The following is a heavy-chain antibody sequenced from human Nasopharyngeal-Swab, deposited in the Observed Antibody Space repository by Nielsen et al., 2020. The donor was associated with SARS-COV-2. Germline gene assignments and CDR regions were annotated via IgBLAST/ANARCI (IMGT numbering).Heavy chain of an antibody. CDR2: IAHDASNE. CDR1: GFTFSSFG. CDR3: ARDAPAHYGAFY. V-gene: IGHV3-30*03. D-gene: IGHD4-17*01. Sequence: GGSLRLSCAASGFTFSSFGMHWVRQAPGKGLEWVAFIAHDASNEYYGDSVKGRFPISRDSSKNTLYLQMDSLRGEDTVVYYCARDAPAHYGAFYWGRGTLVTVSS. J-gene: IGHJ4*02.